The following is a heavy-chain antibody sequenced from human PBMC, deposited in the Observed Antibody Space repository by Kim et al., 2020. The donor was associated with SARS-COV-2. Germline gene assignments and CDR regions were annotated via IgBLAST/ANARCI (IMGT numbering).Heavy chain of an antibody. D-gene: IGHD4-17*01. CDR2: INTDGSST. CDR1: GFTFSNYW. J-gene: IGHJ3*02. Sequence: GGSLRLSCAASGFTFSNYWMHWVRQAPGKGLVWVSRINTDGSSTTSADSVKCRFTISRDNAKNTLYLQMNSLRAEDTAVYYCARLYGASGKNAFDIWGQG. CDR3: ARLYGASGKNAFDI. V-gene: IGHV3-74*01.